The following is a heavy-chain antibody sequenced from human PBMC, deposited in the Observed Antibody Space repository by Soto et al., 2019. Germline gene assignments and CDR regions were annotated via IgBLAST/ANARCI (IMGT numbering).Heavy chain of an antibody. Sequence: KSSETLSLTCTVSGGSISTYYWSWIRQPPGKGLEWIGYIYYSGSTNYNPSLKSRVTISVDTSKNQFSLKLSSVTAADTAVYYCARGGYYYDNSGYLDYWGQGTLVTVSS. CDR2: IYYSGST. J-gene: IGHJ4*02. CDR1: GGSISTYY. V-gene: IGHV4-59*01. D-gene: IGHD3-22*01. CDR3: ARGGYYYDNSGYLDY.